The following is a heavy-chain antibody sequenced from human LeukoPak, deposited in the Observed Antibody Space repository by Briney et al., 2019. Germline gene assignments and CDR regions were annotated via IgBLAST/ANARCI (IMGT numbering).Heavy chain of an antibody. V-gene: IGHV1-69*05. Sequence: SVKVSCKASGGTFSSYAISWVRQAPGQGLEWMGGIIPIFGTANYAQKFQGRVTITTDETTSTAYMELSSLRSEDTAVYYCARDRGITMVRDTDAFDIWGQGTMVTVSS. J-gene: IGHJ3*02. D-gene: IGHD3-10*01. CDR3: ARDRGITMVRDTDAFDI. CDR2: IIPIFGTA. CDR1: GGTFSSYA.